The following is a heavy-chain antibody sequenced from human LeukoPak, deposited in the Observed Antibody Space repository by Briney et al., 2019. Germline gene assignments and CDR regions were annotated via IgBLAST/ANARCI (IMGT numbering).Heavy chain of an antibody. D-gene: IGHD3-9*01. Sequence: RASVKVSCKASGYTFTSYDINWVRQATGQGLEWMGWMNPNSGNTDYAQKFQGRVTMTMNTSISTAYMELSSLRPEDTAVYYCARRGRTIPDVWGKGTTVTVSS. CDR3: ARRGRTIPDV. V-gene: IGHV1-8*01. J-gene: IGHJ6*04. CDR1: GYTFTSYD. CDR2: MNPNSGNT.